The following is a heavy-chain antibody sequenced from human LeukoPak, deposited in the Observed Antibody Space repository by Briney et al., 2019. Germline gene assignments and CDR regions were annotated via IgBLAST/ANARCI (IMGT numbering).Heavy chain of an antibody. D-gene: IGHD5-12*01. Sequence: PGGSLRLSCAASGFSVSSSEMNWVRQAPGKGLEWVANIKSDNGVLYGDSVKGRFTISSDKATNSVYLQMNSLRAEDTAVYYCAREVLTDTIYSGHDAFEIWGQGTMVTVSS. V-gene: IGHV3-48*03. CDR2: IKSDNGV. CDR1: GFSVSSSE. CDR3: AREVLTDTIYSGHDAFEI. J-gene: IGHJ3*02.